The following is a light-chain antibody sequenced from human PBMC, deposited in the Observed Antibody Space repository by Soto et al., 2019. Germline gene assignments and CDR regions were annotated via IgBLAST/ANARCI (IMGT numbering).Light chain of an antibody. Sequence: DIQMTQSPSSLSASVGDRVTITCRASQSIRSYLNWYQQKPFKAPELLIYEASSLQSGVPSRFSGSGSGTDFTLTISSLKPEDFATYYCQQSYTTPFTFGTGTKVDIK. CDR1: QSIRSY. CDR2: EAS. J-gene: IGKJ3*01. CDR3: QQSYTTPFT. V-gene: IGKV1-39*01.